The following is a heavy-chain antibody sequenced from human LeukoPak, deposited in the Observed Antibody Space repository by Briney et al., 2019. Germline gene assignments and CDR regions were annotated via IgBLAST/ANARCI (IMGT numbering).Heavy chain of an antibody. CDR3: ARGDLKSDWFDP. CDR1: GGSISSDLYY. V-gene: IGHV4-61*02. CDR2: FYNSGRT. D-gene: IGHD3-3*01. J-gene: IGHJ5*02. Sequence: SQTLSLTCTVSGGSISSDLYYWNWIRQPAGKGLEWIGRFYNSGRTNFNPSLKSRVTISADTSKNQFSLKLRSVTAAETAVYYCARGDLKSDWFDPWGQGTLVIVST.